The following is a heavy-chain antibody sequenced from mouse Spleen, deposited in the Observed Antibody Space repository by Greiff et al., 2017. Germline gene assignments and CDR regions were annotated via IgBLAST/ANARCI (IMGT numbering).Heavy chain of an antibody. CDR2: IWGGGST. V-gene: IGHV2-6*01. J-gene: IGHJ3*01. CDR1: GFSLTSYG. D-gene: IGHD2-10*02. Sequence: VQLQQSGPGLVAPSQSLSITCTVSGFSLTSYGVDWVRQSPGKGLEWLGVIWGGGSTNYNSALKSRLSISKDDSKSQVFLKMNSLQTDDTAMYYCASPYGNPGFAYWGQGTLVTVSA. CDR3: ASPYGNPGFAY.